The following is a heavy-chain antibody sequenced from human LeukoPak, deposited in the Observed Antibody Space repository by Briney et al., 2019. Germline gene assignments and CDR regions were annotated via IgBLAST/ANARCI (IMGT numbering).Heavy chain of an antibody. Sequence: PGGSLRLSCAASGFTVGSNYMSWVRQAPGKGLEWVSVIYSGGSTYYADSVKGRFTISRDNSKNTLYLQMNSLRAEDTAVYYCARDPGIAAAGTYYYYGMDVWGQGTTVTVSS. CDR3: ARDPGIAAAGTYYYYGMDV. J-gene: IGHJ6*02. V-gene: IGHV3-53*01. CDR2: IYSGGST. CDR1: GFTVGSNY. D-gene: IGHD6-13*01.